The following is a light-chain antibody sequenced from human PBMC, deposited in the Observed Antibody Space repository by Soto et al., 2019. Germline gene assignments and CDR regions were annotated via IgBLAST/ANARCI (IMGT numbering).Light chain of an antibody. Sequence: QSALTQPASVSGSPGQSITISCTGTSSDVGGYNYVSWYQQHPGKAPKLMIYEVSNRPSGVSNRFSGSKSGNTASLTISGLQAEDDADYYCSSYRRSSTLVFGGGTQLTVL. V-gene: IGLV2-14*01. J-gene: IGLJ2*01. CDR1: SSDVGGYNY. CDR3: SSYRRSSTLV. CDR2: EVS.